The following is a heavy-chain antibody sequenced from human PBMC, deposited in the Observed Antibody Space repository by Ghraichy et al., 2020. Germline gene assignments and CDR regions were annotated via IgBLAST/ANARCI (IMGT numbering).Heavy chain of an antibody. D-gene: IGHD6-13*01. CDR2: ITGSGGST. Sequence: GGSLRLSCAASGFTFSSYAMSWVRQAPGKGLEWVSAITGSGGSTYYADSVKGRFTIYRDNSKNTLYLQVNSLRAEDTAIYYCAKYLGVAELGTGWFDPRGQGTLVTVSS. CDR3: AKYLGVAELGTGWFDP. J-gene: IGHJ5*02. CDR1: GFTFSSYA. V-gene: IGHV3-23*01.